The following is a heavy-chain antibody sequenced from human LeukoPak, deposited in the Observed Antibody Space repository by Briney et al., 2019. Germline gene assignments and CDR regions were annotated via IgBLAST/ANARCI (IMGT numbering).Heavy chain of an antibody. V-gene: IGHV2-70*01. CDR2: IDWEDDK. CDR3: ARIGYASAWSGTAFDV. J-gene: IGHJ3*01. D-gene: IGHD6-19*01. Sequence: SGPTLVNPTQTLTLTCTFSGFSLSSNGMRVAWIRQPPGKALEWLALIDWEDDKYYSTSLKTRLTISKDTSKNQVVLTMTNMDPVDTATYYCARIGYASAWSGTAFDVWGQGTMVTVSS. CDR1: GFSLSSNGMR.